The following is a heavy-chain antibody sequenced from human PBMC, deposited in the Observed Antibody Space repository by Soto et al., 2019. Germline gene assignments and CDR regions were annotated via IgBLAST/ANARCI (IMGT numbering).Heavy chain of an antibody. CDR1: GYNFFDYG. CDR3: ARGRTVSSIGPLLV. V-gene: IGHV1-18*01. D-gene: IGHD1-1*01. J-gene: IGHJ1*01. CDR2: VSPKSGNT. Sequence: QIQLVQSGAEGKKPGASVKVSCKDSGYNFFDYGVSWVRQAPGQGLEWMGWVSPKSGNTEYARKVKGRVTMTTDISTSTAYMELRCLISDDTGVYYCARGRTVSSIGPLLVWGQVTLVSVSA.